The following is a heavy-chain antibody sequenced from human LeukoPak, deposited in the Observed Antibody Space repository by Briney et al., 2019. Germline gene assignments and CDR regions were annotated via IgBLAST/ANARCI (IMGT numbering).Heavy chain of an antibody. CDR3: ASNGAEWLRLRRLDY. V-gene: IGHV1-69*04. J-gene: IGHJ4*02. CDR2: IIPILGIA. Sequence: SVKVSCKASGGTFSSYAISWVRQAPGQGLEWMGRIIPILGIANHAQKFQGRVTITADKSTSTAYMELSSLRSEDTAVYYCASNGAEWLRLRRLDYWGQGTLVTVSS. CDR1: GGTFSSYA. D-gene: IGHD5-12*01.